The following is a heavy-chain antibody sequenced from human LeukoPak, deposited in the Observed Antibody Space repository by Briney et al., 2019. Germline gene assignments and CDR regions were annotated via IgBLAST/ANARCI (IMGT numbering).Heavy chain of an antibody. CDR3: AKYSTTGYYHPHYGMDV. CDR2: ISGSGGST. V-gene: IGHV3-23*01. Sequence: GGSLRPSCAASGFTFSSYAMSWVRQAPGKGLEWVSAISGSGGSTYYADSVKGRFTISRDNSKNTLYLQMNSLRAEDTAVYYCAKYSTTGYYHPHYGMDVWGQGTTVTVSS. D-gene: IGHD3-9*01. CDR1: GFTFSSYA. J-gene: IGHJ6*02.